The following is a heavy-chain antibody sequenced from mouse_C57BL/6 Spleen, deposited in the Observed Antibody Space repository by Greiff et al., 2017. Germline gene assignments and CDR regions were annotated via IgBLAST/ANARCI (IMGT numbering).Heavy chain of an antibody. CDR3: ARPNYYGSSYGGYYFDY. V-gene: IGHV1-18*01. CDR2: INPNNGGT. J-gene: IGHJ2*01. Sequence: EVQLQQSGPELVKPGASVKIPCKASGYTFTDYNMDWVKQSHGKSLEWIGDINPNNGGTIYNQKFKGKATLTVDKSSSTAYMELRSLTSEDTAVYYCARPNYYGSSYGGYYFDYWGQGTTLTVSS. CDR1: GYTFTDYN. D-gene: IGHD1-1*01.